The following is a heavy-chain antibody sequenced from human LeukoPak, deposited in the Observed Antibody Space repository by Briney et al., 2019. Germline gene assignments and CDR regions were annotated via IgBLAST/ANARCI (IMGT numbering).Heavy chain of an antibody. D-gene: IGHD6-13*01. J-gene: IGHJ4*02. CDR1: GYTFTTYG. CDR2: ISPYNGDT. CDR3: AKDGPAAGFDY. V-gene: IGHV1-18*01. Sequence: ASVKVSCKASGYTFTTYGISWVRQAPGHGLEWMGWISPYNGDTTSAQKFQGRVTITTDESTSTAYMELSSLRSEDTAVYYCAKDGPAAGFDYWGQGTLVTVSS.